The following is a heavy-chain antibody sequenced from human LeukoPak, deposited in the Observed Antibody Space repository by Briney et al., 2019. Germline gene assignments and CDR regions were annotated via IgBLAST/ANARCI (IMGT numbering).Heavy chain of an antibody. CDR2: IYHSGST. CDR1: GGSITSSNW. CDR3: ARLPWGGGSHLDY. J-gene: IGHJ4*02. D-gene: IGHD1-26*01. Sequence: PSGTLSLTCAVSGGSITSSNWWSWVRQSPGKGLEWIGEIYHSGSTNYNPSLKSRVTISVDKSKNQVSLKLSSVTAADTAVYYCARLPWGGGSHLDYWGQGTLVTVSS. V-gene: IGHV4-4*02.